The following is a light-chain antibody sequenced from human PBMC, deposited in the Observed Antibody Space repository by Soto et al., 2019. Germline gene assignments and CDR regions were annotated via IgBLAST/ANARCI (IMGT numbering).Light chain of an antibody. CDR3: MQGSYCPIT. Sequence: DVVMTQSPLSLPVTLGQPASISCRSNQSLVHSDGIAYFSWFQQRPGRSPRRLIYKVSNRDSGVPARFSSTGSGTDFGLKISRVEADDVGVSYGMQGSYCPITFSHGTRLEIK. CDR1: QSLVHSDGIAY. V-gene: IGKV2-30*02. J-gene: IGKJ5*01. CDR2: KVS.